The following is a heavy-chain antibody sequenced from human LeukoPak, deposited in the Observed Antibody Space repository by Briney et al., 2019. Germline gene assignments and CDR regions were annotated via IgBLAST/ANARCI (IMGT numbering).Heavy chain of an antibody. V-gene: IGHV3-13*01. Sequence: GGSLRLSCAASGFTLNSYDMHWVRQPTGKGLEWVSAIGTAGDTYYPDSVKGRFTISRENAKNFLYLQMNSLRAGDTAVYYCARGAPGSGWNYAADYWGQGTLVTVSS. J-gene: IGHJ4*02. CDR2: IGTAGDT. CDR1: GFTLNSYD. D-gene: IGHD6-19*01. CDR3: ARGAPGSGWNYAADY.